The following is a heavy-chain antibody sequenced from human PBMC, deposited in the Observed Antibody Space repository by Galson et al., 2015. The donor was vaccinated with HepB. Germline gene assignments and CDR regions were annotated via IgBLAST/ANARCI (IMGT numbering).Heavy chain of an antibody. CDR2: INFDGTST. CDR3: ARDFAFGCDTYSP. J-gene: IGHJ5*02. CDR1: GFTFSNYW. V-gene: IGHV3-74*01. D-gene: IGHD3-16*01. Sequence: SLRLSCAASGFTFSNYWMHWVRQAPGKGLVWVSYINFDGTSTRFADSVKGRFTVSRDNAENTLFLQMNNLRAEDTAVYYCARDFAFGCDTYSPGGQATLVSVSS.